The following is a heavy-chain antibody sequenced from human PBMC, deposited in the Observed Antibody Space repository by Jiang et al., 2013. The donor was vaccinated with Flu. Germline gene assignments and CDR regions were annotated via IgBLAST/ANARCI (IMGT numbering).Heavy chain of an antibody. J-gene: IGHJ6*02. CDR1: AYSFTNYA. CDR2: INTGNGDP. V-gene: IGHV7-4-1*02. Sequence: QSGSELKKPGASVRVSCKASAYSFTNYALTWVRQAPGQGLEWMGWINTGNGDPTYAQAFTGRFVFSSDTSVSTAYLHISDLKAEDTAVYYCAREGYYFDTTGSPRSHGLDVWGQGTAVTVSS. D-gene: IGHD3-22*01. CDR3: AREGYYFDTTGSPRSHGLDV.